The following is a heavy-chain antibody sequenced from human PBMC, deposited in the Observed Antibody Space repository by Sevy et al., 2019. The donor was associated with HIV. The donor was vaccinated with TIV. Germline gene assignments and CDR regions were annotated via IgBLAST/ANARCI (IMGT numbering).Heavy chain of an antibody. J-gene: IGHJ6*02. CDR3: AREGGYSDQGMDV. CDR1: GLTLSSYD. Sequence: GGSLRLSCADSGLTLSSYDMNWVRQAPGKGLEWVSYISSSSSNIYYADSVKGRFTISRDNAKNSLYVQMNSLRAEDTAVYYCAREGGYSDQGMDVWGQGTTVTVSS. D-gene: IGHD5-12*01. CDR2: ISSSSSNI. V-gene: IGHV3-48*01.